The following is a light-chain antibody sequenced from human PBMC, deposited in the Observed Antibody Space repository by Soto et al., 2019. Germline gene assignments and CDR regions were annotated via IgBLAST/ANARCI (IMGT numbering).Light chain of an antibody. Sequence: EIVLTQSPATLPLSPGERATLSCRASQSIPSYLAWYQQKPGQAPRLLIYDASDRATGIPARFSGSGSGTDFTLTISSLEPEDFAVYYCQQRGDWPLYTFGQGTKLEIK. CDR1: QSIPSY. CDR2: DAS. V-gene: IGKV3-11*01. CDR3: QQRGDWPLYT. J-gene: IGKJ2*01.